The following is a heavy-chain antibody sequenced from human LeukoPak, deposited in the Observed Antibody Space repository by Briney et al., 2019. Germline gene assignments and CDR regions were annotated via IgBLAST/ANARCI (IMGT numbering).Heavy chain of an antibody. J-gene: IGHJ4*02. D-gene: IGHD3-3*01. CDR1: GFTFSSYA. CDR2: IGHSGGST. V-gene: IGHV3-23*01. Sequence: PGGSLRLSCAASGFTFSSYAMSWVRQAPGKGLEWVSTIGHSGGSTYYADSVKGRFTISRDNSRNMLHLQMNNLRADDTAEYYCVKDLPYHEFWSGPTDLFDYWGQGTLVTISS. CDR3: VKDLPYHEFWSGPTDLFDY.